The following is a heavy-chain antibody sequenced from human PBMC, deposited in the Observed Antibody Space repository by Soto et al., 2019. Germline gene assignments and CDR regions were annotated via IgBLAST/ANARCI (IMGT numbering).Heavy chain of an antibody. Sequence: CLVLSCGASVFTLSSYAVSWFRQAPGKGLEWVSALSGSGGITYHADSVKGRFTISRDNSKNTLYLQLNSLRAEATAVDYWARLYYYGMDVWGQGTTVTVSS. CDR1: VFTLSSYA. CDR3: ARLYYYGMDV. CDR2: LSGSGGIT. J-gene: IGHJ6*02. V-gene: IGHV3-23*01.